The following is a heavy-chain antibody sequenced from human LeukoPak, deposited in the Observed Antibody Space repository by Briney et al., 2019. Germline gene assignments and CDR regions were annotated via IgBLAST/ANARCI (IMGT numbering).Heavy chain of an antibody. Sequence: GGSLRLSCAASRFTFSSYWMHWVRQAPGKGLVWVSRINSDGSSTSYADSVKGRFTISRDNAKNTLYLQMNSLRAEDTAVYYCARDRDSSGYPYFDYWGQGTPVTVSS. J-gene: IGHJ4*02. CDR3: ARDRDSSGYPYFDY. V-gene: IGHV3-74*01. CDR2: INSDGSST. CDR1: RFTFSSYW. D-gene: IGHD3-22*01.